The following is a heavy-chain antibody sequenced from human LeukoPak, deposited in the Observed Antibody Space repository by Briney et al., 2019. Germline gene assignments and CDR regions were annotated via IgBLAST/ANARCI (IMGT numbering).Heavy chain of an antibody. CDR1: GFTFSSLY. CDR2: IRNKAADYST. J-gene: IGHJ4*02. CDR3: VRVRHGDSFDF. V-gene: IGHV3-72*01. D-gene: IGHD4-17*01. Sequence: PGGSLRLSCEASGFTFSSLYMYWVRQAPGKGLEWVGRIRNKAADYSTDYASSVKGRFTISRDDSRNSLYLQMSSLKSEDTALYYCVRVRHGDSFDFWRQGTLVTVSS.